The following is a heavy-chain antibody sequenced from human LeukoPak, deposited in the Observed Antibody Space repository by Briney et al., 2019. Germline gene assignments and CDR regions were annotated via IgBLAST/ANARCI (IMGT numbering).Heavy chain of an antibody. Sequence: SVKVSCKASGGTFSSYAISWVRQAPGQGLEWMGRIIPIFGTANYAQKFQGRVTITTDECTSTAYMELSSLRSEDTAVYYCARGDSSSWYGGHWFDPWGQGTLVTVSS. CDR1: GGTFSSYA. V-gene: IGHV1-69*05. D-gene: IGHD6-13*01. CDR2: IIPIFGTA. J-gene: IGHJ5*02. CDR3: ARGDSSSWYGGHWFDP.